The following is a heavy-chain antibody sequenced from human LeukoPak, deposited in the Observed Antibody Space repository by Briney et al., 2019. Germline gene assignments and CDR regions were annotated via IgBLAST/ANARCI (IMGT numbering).Heavy chain of an antibody. Sequence: GASVKVSCKASGYTFTSYDINWVRQATGQGLEWMGWMNPNSGNTGYAQKFQGGVTMTRNTSISTAYMELSSLRSEDTAVYYCARALNNWNDRLFDYWGQGTLVTVSS. CDR1: GYTFTSYD. CDR2: MNPNSGNT. D-gene: IGHD1-1*01. CDR3: ARALNNWNDRLFDY. V-gene: IGHV1-8*01. J-gene: IGHJ4*02.